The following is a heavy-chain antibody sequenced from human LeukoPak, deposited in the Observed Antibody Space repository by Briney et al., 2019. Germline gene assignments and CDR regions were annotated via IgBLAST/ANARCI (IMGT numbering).Heavy chain of an antibody. CDR3: TGYDYLVNSRGFAI. CDR2: IRTTAYGGTT. J-gene: IGHJ3*02. D-gene: IGHD4-11*01. CDR1: GLTFGDYA. Sequence: GGSLRLSCTASGLTFGDYAMSWVCQAPGKGLEWVGFIRTTAYGGTTEYAASVKGRFSISRDDSKSIAYLQMISLKTEDTAVYYCTGYDYLVNSRGFAIWGQGTMVTVSS. V-gene: IGHV3-49*04.